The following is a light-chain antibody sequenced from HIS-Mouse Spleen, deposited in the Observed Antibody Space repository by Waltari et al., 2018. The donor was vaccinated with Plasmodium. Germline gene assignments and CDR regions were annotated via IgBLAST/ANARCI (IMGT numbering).Light chain of an antibody. V-gene: IGKV3-15*01. Sequence: EIVMTQSPATLSVSPGERATLSCRASQSVCSNLAWYQQKPGQAPRLLIYGASTRATCIPARFSGSGSGTEFTLTISSLQSEDFAVYYCQQYNNWSFTFGPGTKVDIK. CDR1: QSVCSN. J-gene: IGKJ3*01. CDR2: GAS. CDR3: QQYNNWSFT.